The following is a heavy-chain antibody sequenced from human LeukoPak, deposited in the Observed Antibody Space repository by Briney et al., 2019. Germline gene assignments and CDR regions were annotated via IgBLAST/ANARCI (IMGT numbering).Heavy chain of an antibody. V-gene: IGHV4-34*01. CDR3: ARSGCSGGSCYYDAFDI. J-gene: IGHJ3*02. Sequence: SETLSLTCAVYGGSFSGYYWSWIRQPQGKGLEWIGEINHSGSTNYNPSLKSRVTISVDTSKNQFSLKLSSVTAADTAVYYCARSGCSGGSCYYDAFDIWGQGTMVTVSS. CDR2: INHSGST. CDR1: GGSFSGYY. D-gene: IGHD2-15*01.